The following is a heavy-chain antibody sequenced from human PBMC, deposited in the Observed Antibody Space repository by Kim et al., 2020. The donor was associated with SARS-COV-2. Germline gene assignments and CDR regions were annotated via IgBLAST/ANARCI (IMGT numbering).Heavy chain of an antibody. V-gene: IGHV3-23*01. J-gene: IGHJ4*02. Sequence: ADAVKGRFTISRDNSKNTLYLQMNSLRAEDTAVYYCAKATHIVVVIAIDYWGQGTLVTVSS. CDR3: AKATHIVVVIAIDY. D-gene: IGHD2-21*01.